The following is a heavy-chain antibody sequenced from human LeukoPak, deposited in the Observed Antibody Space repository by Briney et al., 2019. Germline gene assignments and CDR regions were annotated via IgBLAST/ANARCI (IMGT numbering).Heavy chain of an antibody. D-gene: IGHD4-23*01. V-gene: IGHV3-23*01. CDR1: GFTFSSYG. CDR2: ISGSGGST. Sequence: PGRSLRLSCAASGFTFSSYGMHWVRQAPGKGLEWVSAISGSGGSTYYADSVKGRFTISRDNSKNTLYLQMNSLRAEVPAVYYCAKHDYGGNARVYDYWGQGTLVTVSS. CDR3: AKHDYGGNARVYDY. J-gene: IGHJ4*02.